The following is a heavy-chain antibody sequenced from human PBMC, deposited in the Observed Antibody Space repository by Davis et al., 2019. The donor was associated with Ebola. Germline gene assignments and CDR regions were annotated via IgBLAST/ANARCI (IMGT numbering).Heavy chain of an antibody. Sequence: GESLKISCAASGFTFSDYTMNWVRQAPGEGLEWVSVLDSGATTNYADSVKGRFTISRDNSRNTVYLQMNSLRAEDTAVYYCARDRYSDGSGYFFEQSHWGQGTLVTVSS. CDR3: ARDRYSDGSGYFFEQSH. D-gene: IGHD3-22*01. V-gene: IGHV3-53*01. CDR1: GFTFSDYT. J-gene: IGHJ4*02. CDR2: LDSGATT.